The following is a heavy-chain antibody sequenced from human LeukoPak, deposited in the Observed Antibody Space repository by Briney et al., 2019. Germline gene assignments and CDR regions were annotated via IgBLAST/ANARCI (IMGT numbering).Heavy chain of an antibody. Sequence: PSETLSLTCTVSGGSISSGGYYWSWIRQHPGKGLEWIGYIYYSGSTYYNPSLKSRVTISVDTSKNQFSLKLSSVTAADTAVYYCARDSHYCYYGMDVWGQGTTVTVSS. CDR3: ARDSHYCYYGMDV. V-gene: IGHV4-31*03. CDR2: IYYSGST. J-gene: IGHJ6*02. CDR1: GGSISSGGYY.